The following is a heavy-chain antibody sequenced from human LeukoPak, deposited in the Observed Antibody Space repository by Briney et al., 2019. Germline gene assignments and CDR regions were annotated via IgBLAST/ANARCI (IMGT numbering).Heavy chain of an antibody. D-gene: IGHD4-17*01. CDR3: ARTTVTTESGFGY. J-gene: IGHJ4*02. CDR1: GGTFSSYA. V-gene: IGHV1-69*01. Sequence: ASVKVSCKASGGTFSSYAISWVRQAPGQGLEWMGGIIPIFGTANYAQKFQGRVTITADESTGTAYMELSSPRSEDTAVYYCARTTVTTESGFGYWGQGTLVTVSS. CDR2: IIPIFGTA.